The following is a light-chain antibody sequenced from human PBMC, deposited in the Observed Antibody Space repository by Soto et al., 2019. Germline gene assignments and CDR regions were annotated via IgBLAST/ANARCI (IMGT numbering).Light chain of an antibody. CDR1: ESVSSSY. CDR3: QQYGSSPPWT. CDR2: GAS. V-gene: IGKV3-20*01. J-gene: IGKJ1*01. Sequence: EIVLTQSPGTLSLSPGERATLSCGAGESVSSSYLAWYQQKPGQAPRLLIFGASSRATGTPDRFSGSGSGTDFTLTISRLEPEDFAVYYCQQYGSSPPWTFGQGTKVDIK.